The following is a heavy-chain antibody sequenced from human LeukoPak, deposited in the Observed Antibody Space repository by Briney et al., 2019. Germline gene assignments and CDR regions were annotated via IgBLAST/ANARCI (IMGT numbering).Heavy chain of an antibody. J-gene: IGHJ4*02. CDR1: GGSISSSSYY. V-gene: IGHV4-39*07. CDR2: IYYSGST. D-gene: IGHD3-10*01. Sequence: PSETLSLTCTVSGGSISSSSYYWGWIRQPPGKGLEWIGSIYYSGSTYYNPSLKSRVTISVDTSKNQFSLKLSSVTAADTAVYYCAIENLVPMVWGVIESFWGQGTLVTVSS. CDR3: AIENLVPMVWGVIESF.